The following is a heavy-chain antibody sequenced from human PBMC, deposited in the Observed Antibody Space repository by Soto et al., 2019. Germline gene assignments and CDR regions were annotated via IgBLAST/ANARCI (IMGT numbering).Heavy chain of an antibody. Sequence: GGSLRLSCAASGFTFSSYWMHWVRQTPGKGLVWVSRISSGGTSTSYEDSVKGRFTISRDNAKNTLYLQMNSLRAEDPAVYYCTSGYYSYYFDYWGQGTLVTVSS. D-gene: IGHD3-3*01. V-gene: IGHV3-74*01. J-gene: IGHJ4*02. CDR3: TSGYYSYYFDY. CDR1: GFTFSSYW. CDR2: ISSGGTST.